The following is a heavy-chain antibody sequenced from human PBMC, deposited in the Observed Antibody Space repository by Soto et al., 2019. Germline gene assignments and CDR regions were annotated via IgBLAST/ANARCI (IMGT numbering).Heavy chain of an antibody. V-gene: IGHV3-73*02. CDR3: TRPIDGDYTTSDS. CDR1: GFTFSDSA. Sequence: EVQLVESGGGLVQPGGSLKLSCAASGFTFSDSAIHWVRQTSGKGLEWVGRIRSKANNYATVCAASLEGRFTISRDAAKTTAHLQMNSLKTEDTGVYYCTRPIDGDYTTSDSWGQRTLAIVSS. CDR2: IRSKANNYAT. D-gene: IGHD4-17*01. J-gene: IGHJ5*01.